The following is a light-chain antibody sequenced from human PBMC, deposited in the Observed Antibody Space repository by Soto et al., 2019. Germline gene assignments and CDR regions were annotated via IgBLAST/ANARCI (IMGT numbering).Light chain of an antibody. Sequence: DIVMSQSPATLSVETGERVTFSCRASQGVSRKLAWYQHKPGQAPRLLVYGGSGRAPGIPDRFSGSGSGTDFTLTISSLEPEDFAVYYCQQRSNWPPWTFGQGTKVDIK. V-gene: IGKV3-11*01. J-gene: IGKJ1*01. CDR2: GGS. CDR1: QGVSRK. CDR3: QQRSNWPPWT.